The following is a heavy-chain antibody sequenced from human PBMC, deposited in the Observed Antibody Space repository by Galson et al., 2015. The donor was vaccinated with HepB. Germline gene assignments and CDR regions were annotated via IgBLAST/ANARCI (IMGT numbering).Heavy chain of an antibody. Sequence: SVKVSCKASGGTFRSYAISWVRQAPGQGLEWMGEFVPIFGTAQFAQNFQGRVTITADESTSTAYMELSSLRSADTAVYYCARAAGITISSYAMDVWGQGTTVTVSS. CDR2: FVPIFGTA. CDR3: ARAAGITISSYAMDV. CDR1: GGTFRSYA. V-gene: IGHV1-69*13. D-gene: IGHD3-3*01. J-gene: IGHJ6*02.